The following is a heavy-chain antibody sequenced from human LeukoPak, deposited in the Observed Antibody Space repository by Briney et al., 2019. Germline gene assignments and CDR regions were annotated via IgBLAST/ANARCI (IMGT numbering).Heavy chain of an antibody. J-gene: IGHJ5*02. Sequence: SETLSLTCAVYGGSFSGYYWSWIRQPPGKGLEWIGEINHSGSTNYNPSLKSRVTISVDTSKNQFSLKLSSVTAADTAVYCCARRQRITMVRGVITKINWFDPWGQGTLVTVSS. CDR1: GGSFSGYY. CDR3: ARRQRITMVRGVITKINWFDP. D-gene: IGHD3-10*01. CDR2: INHSGST. V-gene: IGHV4-34*01.